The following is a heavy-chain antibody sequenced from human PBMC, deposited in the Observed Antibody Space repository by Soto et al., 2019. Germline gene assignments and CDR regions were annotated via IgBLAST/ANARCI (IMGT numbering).Heavy chain of an antibody. D-gene: IGHD3-16*01. Sequence: SETLSLTCNVSGGSLTSTTYFWGWVRHPPGKGLEWIGRIFYSGNSYYNPSLKSRVTISVDTSKNQFSLRLRSVTAADAAVYFCACGDVVGHIMDIWGQGTTITV. J-gene: IGHJ6*02. CDR3: ACGDVVGHIMDI. CDR1: GGSLTSTTYF. CDR2: IFYSGNS. V-gene: IGHV4-39*01.